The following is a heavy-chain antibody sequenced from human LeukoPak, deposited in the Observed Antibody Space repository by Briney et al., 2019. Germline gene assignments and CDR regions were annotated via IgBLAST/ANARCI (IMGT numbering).Heavy chain of an antibody. CDR1: GFTFSTYA. CDR2: ISGSGGST. V-gene: IGHV3-23*01. J-gene: IGHJ1*01. Sequence: GGSLRLSCAASGFTFSTYAMSWVRQAPGKGLEWVSAISGSGGSTYYADFVKGRFTISRDNSRDTVYLQMNSLRAEDTAVYYCANYYYDMSGYYYVEYFQHWGQGTLVTVSS. D-gene: IGHD3-22*01. CDR3: ANYYYDMSGYYYVEYFQH.